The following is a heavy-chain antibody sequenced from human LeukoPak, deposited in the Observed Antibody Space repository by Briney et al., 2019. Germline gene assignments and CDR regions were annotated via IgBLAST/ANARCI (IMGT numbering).Heavy chain of an antibody. CDR3: ARGTYYYDSSGYYYWFDL. CDR2: IYYSGST. CDR1: GGSLSSGDYY. Sequence: PSQTLSLTCTVSGGSLSSGDYYWSWIRQPPGRGLEWLGYIYYSGSTYYNPSLKSRVTISVDTSKNQFSLKLGSVTAADTAVYYCARGTYYYDSSGYYYWFDLWGQGTLVTVSS. D-gene: IGHD3-22*01. J-gene: IGHJ5*02. V-gene: IGHV4-30-4*01.